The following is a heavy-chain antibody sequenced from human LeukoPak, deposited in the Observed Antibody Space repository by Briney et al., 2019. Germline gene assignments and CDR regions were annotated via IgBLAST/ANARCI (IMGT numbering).Heavy chain of an antibody. Sequence: ASVKVSCKASGYTFTSYDINWVRQATGQGLEWMGWMNPNSGNTGYAQKFQGRVTMTRDTSTSTVYMELSSLRSEDTAVYYCARDRSIAVAGTGRSFDYWGQGTLVTVSS. CDR2: MNPNSGNT. V-gene: IGHV1-8*01. J-gene: IGHJ4*02. CDR1: GYTFTSYD. CDR3: ARDRSIAVAGTGRSFDY. D-gene: IGHD6-19*01.